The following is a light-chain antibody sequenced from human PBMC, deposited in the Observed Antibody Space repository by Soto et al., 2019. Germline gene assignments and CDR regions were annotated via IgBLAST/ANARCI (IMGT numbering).Light chain of an antibody. CDR3: QQYGKSPRWT. V-gene: IGKV3-20*01. J-gene: IGKJ1*01. CDR1: QRISDNY. CDR2: SAS. Sequence: EIVLTQSPGTLSLSPGDRATLSCRASQRISDNYLAWYQQKPGQDPRLLISSASSRATGIPDRFSGSGSGTDFTLTSSRLEPEDFAVYYCQQYGKSPRWTFGHGTKVEIK.